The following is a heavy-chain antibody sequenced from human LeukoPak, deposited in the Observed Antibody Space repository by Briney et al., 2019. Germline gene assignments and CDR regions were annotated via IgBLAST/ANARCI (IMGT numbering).Heavy chain of an antibody. CDR3: ARVGDYYGSGSYSAYFDY. CDR2: IHYSGST. Sequence: SETLSLTCTVSGGSISSYYWSWIRQPPGKGLEWIGYIHYSGSTNYSPSLKSRVTISVDTSQNQFSLKLSSVTAADTAVYYCARVGDYYGSGSYSAYFDYWGQGTLVTVSS. J-gene: IGHJ4*02. D-gene: IGHD3-10*01. CDR1: GGSISSYY. V-gene: IGHV4-59*01.